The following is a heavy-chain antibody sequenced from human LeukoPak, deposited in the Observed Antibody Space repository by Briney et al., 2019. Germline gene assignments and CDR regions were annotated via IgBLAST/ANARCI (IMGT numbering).Heavy chain of an antibody. Sequence: PGGSLRLSCAASGFTFSSYEMNWVRQAPGEGLEEGSYISSSGSTIYYAASVKGRFTISRDNAKNSLYLQMNSLRAADTAVYYCARARCPLIYDFWSGYFYYFDYWGQGTLVTVSS. J-gene: IGHJ4*02. V-gene: IGHV3-48*03. CDR1: GFTFSSYE. CDR2: ISSSGSTI. D-gene: IGHD3-3*01. CDR3: ARARCPLIYDFWSGYFYYFDY.